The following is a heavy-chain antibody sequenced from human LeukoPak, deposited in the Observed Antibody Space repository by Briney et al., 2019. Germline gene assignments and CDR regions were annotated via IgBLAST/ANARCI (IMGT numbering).Heavy chain of an antibody. Sequence: QPGASLRLSCAASGFTFSSYAMSWVRQAPGKGLEWVSAISGSGGSTYYADSVKGRFTISRDNSKNTLYLQMNSLRAEDTAVYYCAINYYDSNGYKDYWGQGTLVTVSS. CDR3: AINYYDSNGYKDY. J-gene: IGHJ4*02. V-gene: IGHV3-23*01. CDR1: GFTFSSYA. CDR2: ISGSGGST. D-gene: IGHD3-22*01.